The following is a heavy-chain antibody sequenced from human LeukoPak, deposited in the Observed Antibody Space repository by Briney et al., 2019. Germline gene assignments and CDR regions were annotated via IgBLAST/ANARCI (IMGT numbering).Heavy chain of an antibody. CDR2: ISGSGGST. CDR3: AKVSYRSGKGDSSGFDY. D-gene: IGHD6-19*01. CDR1: GFTFSSYG. V-gene: IGHV3-23*01. Sequence: GGSLRLSCAASGFTFSSYGMSWVRQAPGKGLEWVSAISGSGGSTYYADSVKGRFTISRDNSKNTLYLQMNSLRAEDTAVYYCAKVSYRSGKGDSSGFDYWGQGTLVTVSS. J-gene: IGHJ4*02.